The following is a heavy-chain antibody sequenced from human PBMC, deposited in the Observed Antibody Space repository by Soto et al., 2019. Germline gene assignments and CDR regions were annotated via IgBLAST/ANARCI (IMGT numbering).Heavy chain of an antibody. CDR3: ARASSAGSEDF. V-gene: IGHV4-31*03. CDR1: GGSNIRDGYY. J-gene: IGHJ4*02. Sequence: SETLSLTCTVSGGSNIRDGYYWSWIRQHPGKGLEWIAYISYSGSSYSNPSLKSRVTISADTSKNQFSLRLTSVTAADTAVYFGARASSAGSEDFWGKVTLVAVSS. CDR2: ISYSGSS. D-gene: IGHD6-13*01.